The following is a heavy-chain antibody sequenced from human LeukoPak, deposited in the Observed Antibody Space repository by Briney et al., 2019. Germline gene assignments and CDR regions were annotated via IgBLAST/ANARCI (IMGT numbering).Heavy chain of an antibody. CDR3: ARGSRDGYNLGVDY. Sequence: SVKVSCKASGYTFTSYDINWVRQAPGQGLEWMGGIIPIFGTANYAQKFQGRVTITADESTSTAYMELSSLRSEDTAVYYCARGSRDGYNLGVDYWGQGTLVTVSS. D-gene: IGHD5-24*01. J-gene: IGHJ4*02. CDR1: GYTFTSYD. V-gene: IGHV1-69*13. CDR2: IIPIFGTA.